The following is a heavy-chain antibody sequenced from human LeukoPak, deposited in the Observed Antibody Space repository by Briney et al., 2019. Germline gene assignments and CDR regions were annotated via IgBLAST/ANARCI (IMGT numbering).Heavy chain of an antibody. Sequence: GGSLRLSCAASGFTFSTCGMSWVRQAPGKGLEWVSGISDSGGSTTYADSVKGRFTISRDNSKKTVYLQMNSLRVEDTAVYYFAKEPVAYNYGYGLDSWGQGTLVTVSS. CDR2: ISDSGGST. CDR1: GFTFSTCG. V-gene: IGHV3-23*01. J-gene: IGHJ4*02. CDR3: AKEPVAYNYGYGLDS. D-gene: IGHD5-18*01.